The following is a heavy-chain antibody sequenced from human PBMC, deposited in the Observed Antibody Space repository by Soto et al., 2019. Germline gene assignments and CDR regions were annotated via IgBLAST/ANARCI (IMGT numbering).Heavy chain of an antibody. J-gene: IGHJ4*02. Sequence: DVQLLESGAGLVQPGGSLRLSCAASGFSFSSYAMVWVRQAPGQGLEWVGVISARGGSSYFADAVKGRFTLSRDNSKNVLFMEINRPRAEDAPIFFCAKGAIEYSASVDNWGQGTVVVVSS. V-gene: IGHV3-23*01. CDR1: GFSFSSYA. CDR3: AKGAIEYSASVDN. CDR2: ISARGGSS. D-gene: IGHD5-12*01.